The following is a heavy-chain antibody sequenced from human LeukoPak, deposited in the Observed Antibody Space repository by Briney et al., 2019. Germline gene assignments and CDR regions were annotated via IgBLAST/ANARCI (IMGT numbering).Heavy chain of an antibody. CDR2: INHSGST. D-gene: IGHD3-10*01. CDR3: ASLRQRITMVRGVPNADY. V-gene: IGHV4-34*01. Sequence: PSETLSLTCAVYGGSFSGYYWSWIRQPPGKGLEWIGEINHSGSTNYNPSLKSRVTISVDTSKNQFSLKLSSVTAADTAVYYCASLRQRITMVRGVPNADYWGQGTLVTVSS. J-gene: IGHJ4*02. CDR1: GGSFSGYY.